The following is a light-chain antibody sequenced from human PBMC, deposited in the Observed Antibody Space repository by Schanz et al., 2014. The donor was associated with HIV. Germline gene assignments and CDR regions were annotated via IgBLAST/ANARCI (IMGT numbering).Light chain of an antibody. CDR3: ATWDDSLDGWV. Sequence: QSVLTQPPSASGTPGQRVTISCSGSSSNFRSNAVNWYQQLPGTAPTLVIYNTFHRPSGVPDRFSGSQSGTSASLAISGLQSEDESDFFCATWDDSLDGWVFGGGTKLPVL. CDR2: NTF. CDR1: SSNFRSNA. V-gene: IGLV1-44*01. J-gene: IGLJ3*02.